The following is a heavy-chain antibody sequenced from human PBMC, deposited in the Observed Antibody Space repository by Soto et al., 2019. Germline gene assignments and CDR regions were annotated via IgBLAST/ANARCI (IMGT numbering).Heavy chain of an antibody. J-gene: IGHJ4*02. Sequence: ASVKVSCKASGYTFTSYGISWVRQAPGQGLEWMGWISAYNGNTNYAQKLQGRVTMTTDTSTSTAYMELRSLRSDDTAMYYCAKDAPYYYDSSGYYGPFDYWGQGTLVTVSS. CDR3: AKDAPYYYDSSGYYGPFDY. D-gene: IGHD3-22*01. V-gene: IGHV1-18*04. CDR2: ISAYNGNT. CDR1: GYTFTSYG.